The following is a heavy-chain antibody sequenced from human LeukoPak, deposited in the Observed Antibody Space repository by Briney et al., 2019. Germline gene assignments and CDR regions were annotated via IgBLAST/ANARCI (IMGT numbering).Heavy chain of an antibody. D-gene: IGHD1-26*01. CDR3: AKDLSGSYYIFDY. CDR1: GFTFSSYV. CDR2: ISGSGGST. J-gene: IGHJ4*02. V-gene: IGHV3-23*01. Sequence: PGGSLRLSCAVSGFTFSSYVMSWVRQAPGKGLEWVSAISGSGGSTYYADSVKGRFTISRDNSKNTLYLQMNSLRAEDTAVYYCAKDLSGSYYIFDYWGQGTLVTVSS.